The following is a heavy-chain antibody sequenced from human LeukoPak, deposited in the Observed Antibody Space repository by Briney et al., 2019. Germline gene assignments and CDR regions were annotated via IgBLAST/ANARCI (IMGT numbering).Heavy chain of an antibody. V-gene: IGHV1-24*01. CDR3: ATTVTIFGVVIIPDRSFDY. Sequence: ASVKVSCKVSGYTLTELSMHWVRQAPGKGLAWVGGFDPEDGETIYAQKFQGRVTMTEDTSTDTAYMELSSLRSEDTAVYYCATTVTIFGVVIIPDRSFDYWGQGTLVTVSS. CDR1: GYTLTELS. J-gene: IGHJ4*02. CDR2: FDPEDGET. D-gene: IGHD3-3*01.